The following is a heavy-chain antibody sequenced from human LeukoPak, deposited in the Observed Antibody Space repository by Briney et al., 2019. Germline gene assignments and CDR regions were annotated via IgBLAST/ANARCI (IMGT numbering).Heavy chain of an antibody. J-gene: IGHJ4*02. V-gene: IGHV3-74*01. Sequence: PGGSLRLSCAASGFTFANTWMHWVRQAPGKGLVWVSLINNDGSTTNCADSVKGRFTISRDNAKNTVYLQMSSLRAEDTAVYYCAIGGTYGSGSWGQGTLVTVSS. D-gene: IGHD3-10*01. CDR1: GFTFANTW. CDR3: AIGGTYGSGS. CDR2: INNDGSTT.